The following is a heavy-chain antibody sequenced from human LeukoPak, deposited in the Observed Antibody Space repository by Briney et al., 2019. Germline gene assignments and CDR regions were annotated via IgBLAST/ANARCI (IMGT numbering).Heavy chain of an antibody. CDR1: GFTFSSFW. CDR2: IKRDGSEK. J-gene: IGHJ4*02. V-gene: IGHV3-7*01. CDR3: AREGRELAYCSGSTCYSSGPIDS. D-gene: IGHD2-2*02. Sequence: GGSLRLSCAASGFTFSSFWMTWVRQAPGKGLEWVATIKRDGSEKYYVDSVEGSFTISRDNAKNSLYLQMNSLRAEETAVYYCAREGRELAYCSGSTCYSSGPIDSWGQGTLVTVSS.